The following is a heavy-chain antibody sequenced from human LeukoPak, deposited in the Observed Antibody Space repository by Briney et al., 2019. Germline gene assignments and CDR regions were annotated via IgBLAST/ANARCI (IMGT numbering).Heavy chain of an antibody. CDR3: ARDLLPYYYDSSGYNDY. CDR2: IKQDGSEK. CDR1: GGSFSGYY. Sequence: PSETLSLTCAVYGGSFSGYYWSWIRQAPGKGLEWVANIKQDGSEKYYVDSVKGRFTISRDNAKNSLYLQMNSLRAEDTAVYYCARDLLPYYYDSSGYNDYWGQGTLVTVSS. D-gene: IGHD3-22*01. V-gene: IGHV3-7*01. J-gene: IGHJ4*02.